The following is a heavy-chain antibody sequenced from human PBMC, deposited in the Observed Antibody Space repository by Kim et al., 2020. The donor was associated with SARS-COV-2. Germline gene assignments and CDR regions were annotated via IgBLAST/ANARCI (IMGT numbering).Heavy chain of an antibody. Sequence: ADSVKGRFTISRDNSKNTLYLQMNSLRAEDTAVYYCAKLRSYSRLYYFDYWGQGTLVTVSS. D-gene: IGHD6-13*01. V-gene: IGHV3-23*01. J-gene: IGHJ4*02. CDR3: AKLRSYSRLYYFDY.